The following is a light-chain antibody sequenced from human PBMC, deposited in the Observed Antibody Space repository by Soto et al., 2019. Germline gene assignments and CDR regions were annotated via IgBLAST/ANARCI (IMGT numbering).Light chain of an antibody. J-gene: IGLJ3*02. V-gene: IGLV2-14*01. CDR1: GSDIGYYNF. CDR2: EVS. CDR3: SSYTTNNTWV. Sequence: QSVLTQPASVSGSPGQSITISGTGTGSDIGYYNFVSWYQHHPGKAPKLMIYEVSNRPSGVSNRFSGSKSGSTASLTISGLQAEDEADYHCSSYTTNNTWVFGGGTKLTVL.